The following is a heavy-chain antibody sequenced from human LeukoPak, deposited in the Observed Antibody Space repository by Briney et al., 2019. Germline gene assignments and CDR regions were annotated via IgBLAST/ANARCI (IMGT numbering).Heavy chain of an antibody. CDR3: ARVPYYYDTKTFDT. CDR1: GGSISSGGYY. Sequence: SETLSLTCTVSGGSISSGGYYWSWIRQHPGKGLEWIGYIYYSGSTYYNPSLKSRVTISVDTSKNQFSLKLSSVTAADTAVYYCARVPYYYDTKTFDTWGQGTMVTVSS. V-gene: IGHV4-31*03. D-gene: IGHD3-22*01. J-gene: IGHJ3*02. CDR2: IYYSGST.